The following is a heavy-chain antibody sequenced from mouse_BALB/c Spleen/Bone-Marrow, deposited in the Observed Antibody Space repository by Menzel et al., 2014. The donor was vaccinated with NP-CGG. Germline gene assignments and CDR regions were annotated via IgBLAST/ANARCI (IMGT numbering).Heavy chain of an antibody. CDR3: ARNGNYGAWFAY. CDR2: IDPANGNT. Sequence: EVKLMESGAELVKPGASVKLSCTASGFNIKDTYMHWVKQRPEQGLGWIGRIDPANGNTKYDPKFQGKATITADTSSNTAYLQLSSLTSEDTAVYYCARNGNYGAWFAYWGQGTLVTVSA. J-gene: IGHJ3*01. V-gene: IGHV14-3*02. D-gene: IGHD2-1*01. CDR1: GFNIKDTY.